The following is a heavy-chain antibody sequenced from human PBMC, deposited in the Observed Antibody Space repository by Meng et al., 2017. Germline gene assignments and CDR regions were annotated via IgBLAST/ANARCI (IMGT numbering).Heavy chain of an antibody. CDR2: ISYDGSNK. J-gene: IGHJ5*02. CDR1: GFTFSSYA. CDR3: ARAVVPAAMQLSWFDP. Sequence: GQLVGSGGGVVQPGRSLRLSCAASGFTFSSYAMHWVRQAPGKGLEWVAVISYDGSNKYYADSVKGRFTISRDNSKNTLYLQMNSLRAEDTAVYYCARAVVPAAMQLSWFDPWGQGTLVTVSS. D-gene: IGHD2-2*01. V-gene: IGHV3-30*01.